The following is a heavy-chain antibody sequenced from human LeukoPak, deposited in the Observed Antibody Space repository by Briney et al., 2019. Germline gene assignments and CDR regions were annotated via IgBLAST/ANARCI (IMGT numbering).Heavy chain of an antibody. V-gene: IGHV3-30*02. CDR3: VQDRDRRGYFDY. CDR2: IRYDGNEK. J-gene: IGHJ4*02. D-gene: IGHD2-15*01. Sequence: PGGSLRLSCAASGFTFTGNAMHWVRQAPGKGLEWVTFIRYDGNEKYYADSVKGRFTISRDNSQNTLYLQMNSLKVEDTAVYYCVQDRDRRGYFDYWGQGTLVTVSS. CDR1: GFTFTGNA.